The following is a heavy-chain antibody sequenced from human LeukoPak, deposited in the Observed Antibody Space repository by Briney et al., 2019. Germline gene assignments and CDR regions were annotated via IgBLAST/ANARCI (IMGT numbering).Heavy chain of an antibody. CDR2: ISYDGSNK. J-gene: IGHJ4*02. CDR1: GFTFSSYG. Sequence: PGGSLRLSCAASGFTFSSYGMHWVRQAPGKGLEWVAVISYDGSNKYYADSVKGRFTISRDNSKNTPYLQMNSLRAEDTAVYYRAKGMVRGAIDYWGQGTLVTVSS. CDR3: AKGMVRGAIDY. D-gene: IGHD3-10*01. V-gene: IGHV3-30*18.